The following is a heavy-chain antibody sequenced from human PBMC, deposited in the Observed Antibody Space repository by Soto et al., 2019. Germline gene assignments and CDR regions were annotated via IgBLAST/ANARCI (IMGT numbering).Heavy chain of an antibody. D-gene: IGHD6-19*01. Sequence: QVQLVQSGAEVKKPGASVKVSCKASGYTFTSYYMHWVRQAPGQGLEWMGIINPSGGSTSYAQKFQGRVTMTRDTSTSTVYMELSSLRSEDTAVSYCARDQAVAGYFDYWGQGTLVTVSS. CDR3: ARDQAVAGYFDY. CDR1: GYTFTSYY. J-gene: IGHJ4*02. V-gene: IGHV1-46*03. CDR2: INPSGGST.